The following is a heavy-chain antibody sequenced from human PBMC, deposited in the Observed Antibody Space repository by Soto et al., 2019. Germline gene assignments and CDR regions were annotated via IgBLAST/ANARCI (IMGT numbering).Heavy chain of an antibody. Sequence: QVQLVESGGGVVQPGRSLRLSCAASGFTFSTYGMHWVRQTPGKGLEWVAVIWYDGSNKYYADFVKGRFTISRNNSKNTLYLQLSSLRAEDTAVYYCARDWCTGDSCYSRLNIWGQGTMVTVSS. J-gene: IGHJ3*02. CDR2: IWYDGSNK. V-gene: IGHV3-33*01. CDR3: ARDWCTGDSCYSRLNI. D-gene: IGHD2-15*01. CDR1: GFTFSTYG.